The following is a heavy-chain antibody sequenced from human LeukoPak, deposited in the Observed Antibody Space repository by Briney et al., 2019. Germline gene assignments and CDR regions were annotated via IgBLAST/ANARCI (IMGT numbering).Heavy chain of an antibody. CDR1: GGSFSGYY. CDR2: INHSGST. CDR3: ARPQRGCSYGYDY. V-gene: IGHV4-34*01. J-gene: IGHJ4*02. D-gene: IGHD5-18*01. Sequence: SETLSLTCAVYGGSFSGYYWSWIRQPPGKGLEWIGEINHSGSTNYNPSLKSRVTISVDTSKNQFSLKLSSATAADTAVYYCARPQRGCSYGYDYWGQGTLVTVSS.